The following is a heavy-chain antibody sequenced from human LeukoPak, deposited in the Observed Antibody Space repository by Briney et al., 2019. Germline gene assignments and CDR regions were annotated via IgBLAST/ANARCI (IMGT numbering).Heavy chain of an antibody. Sequence: WGSLKIPCQGLGYIFTSYWIGWLRQMAGRDREGVEIYYPGYPKTRYTPYCQGQVTLSDDKYLSTAYLQWSSLKASDTAIYYCAWHNHCEGALDPWGQGTVVTVSS. J-gene: IGHJ5*02. CDR1: GYIFTSYW. V-gene: IGHV5-51*01. CDR3: AWHNHCEGALDP. CDR2: YYPGYPKT. D-gene: IGHD2-21*01.